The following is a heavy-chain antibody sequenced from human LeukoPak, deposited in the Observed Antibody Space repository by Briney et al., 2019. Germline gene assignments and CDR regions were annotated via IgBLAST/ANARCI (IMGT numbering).Heavy chain of an antibody. CDR2: IDPEDGET. J-gene: IGHJ4*02. V-gene: IGHV1-24*01. CDR1: GYSLTELS. D-gene: IGHD1-1*01. Sequence: ASVKVSCKVSGYSLTELSKQRVRPTPGRGLEWMGGIDPEDGETIYAQKFQGRVTMTEDTSTDTAYMELSSLRSEDTAVYYCATAHKLDSTRKSNSYYFDYWGQGTLVTVSS. CDR3: ATAHKLDSTRKSNSYYFDY.